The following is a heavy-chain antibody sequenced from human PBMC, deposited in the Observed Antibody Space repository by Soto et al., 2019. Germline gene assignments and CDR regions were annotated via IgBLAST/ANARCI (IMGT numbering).Heavy chain of an antibody. V-gene: IGHV3-23*01. CDR2: ISGSGSST. CDR1: GFTFSSYA. D-gene: IGHD1-26*01. Sequence: GGSLRLSCAASGFTFSSYAMSWVRQAPGKGLEWVSAISGSGSSTYYADSVKGRFTISRDNSKNTLYLQMNSLRAEDTAVYYCARDGHRGSPYDGMDVWGQGTTVTVSS. CDR3: ARDGHRGSPYDGMDV. J-gene: IGHJ6*02.